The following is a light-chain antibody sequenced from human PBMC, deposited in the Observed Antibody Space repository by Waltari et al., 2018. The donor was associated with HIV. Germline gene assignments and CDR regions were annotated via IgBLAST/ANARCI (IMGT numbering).Light chain of an antibody. CDR2: ANS. CDR1: KPNIGAGHA. Sequence: QSLLTQPPSVSATPGQRITIPCTGNKPNIGAGHAVHWYRQLPGTAPRLLIFANSNRPSGVPDRISGSKSTASASLAITGLQAEDEGYYYCQSSDIRLHGLWVFGGGTKVTVL. J-gene: IGLJ3*02. CDR3: QSSDIRLHGLWV. V-gene: IGLV1-40*01.